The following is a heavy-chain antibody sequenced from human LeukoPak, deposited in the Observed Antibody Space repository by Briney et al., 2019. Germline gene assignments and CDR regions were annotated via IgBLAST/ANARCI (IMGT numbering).Heavy chain of an antibody. D-gene: IGHD3-10*01. CDR1: GFTFSSYS. J-gene: IGHJ4*02. CDR3: ASIVEEFGELLYDY. Sequence: GGSLRLSCAASGFTFSSYSMNWVRQAPGKGLEWVSSISSSSSYIYYADSVEGRFTISRDNAKNSLYLQMNSLRAEDTAVYYCASIVEEFGELLYDYWGQGTLVTVSS. CDR2: ISSSSSYI. V-gene: IGHV3-21*01.